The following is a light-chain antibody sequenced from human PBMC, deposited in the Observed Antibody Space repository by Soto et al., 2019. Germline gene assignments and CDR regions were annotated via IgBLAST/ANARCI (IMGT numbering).Light chain of an antibody. Sequence: EIVMTQSPATLSVSPGERATLSCRASQSVSSNLAWYQQKPGQAPRLLIYGASTRATGIPARFSGSGSGTVFTLIISSLRYEDFAVWYCQQYNNWPPKYTFGQGTQLEIK. CDR1: QSVSSN. CDR3: QQYNNWPPKYT. V-gene: IGKV3-15*01. CDR2: GAS. J-gene: IGKJ2*01.